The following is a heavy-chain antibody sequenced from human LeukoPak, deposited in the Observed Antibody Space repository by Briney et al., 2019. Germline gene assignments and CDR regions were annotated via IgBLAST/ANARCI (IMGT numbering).Heavy chain of an antibody. CDR3: ARGKDTVTATYLEH. D-gene: IGHD2-21*02. Sequence: ASVKVSCKASGGTFSTYSINWVRQAPGQGLEWIGGIIPVFGTTNYIQKFQGRVTITTDESTGTAHMELRGLKSEDTAIYYCARGKDTVTATYLEHWGQGTLVTVSS. J-gene: IGHJ4*02. CDR1: GGTFSTYS. V-gene: IGHV1-69*05. CDR2: IIPVFGTT.